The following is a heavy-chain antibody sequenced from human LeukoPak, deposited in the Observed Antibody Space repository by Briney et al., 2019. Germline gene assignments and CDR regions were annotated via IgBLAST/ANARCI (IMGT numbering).Heavy chain of an antibody. CDR3: ARVWQHGWLYYYYGMDV. CDR2: IYSGGST. J-gene: IGHJ6*02. V-gene: IGHV3-53*01. CDR1: GFTFSSNY. D-gene: IGHD5-12*01. Sequence: GGSLRLSCAASGFTFSSNYMGWVRQAPGKGLEWVSVIYSGGSTYYADSVKGRFTISRDNSKNTLYLQMNSLRAEDTAVYYCARVWQHGWLYYYYGMDVWGQGTTVTVSS.